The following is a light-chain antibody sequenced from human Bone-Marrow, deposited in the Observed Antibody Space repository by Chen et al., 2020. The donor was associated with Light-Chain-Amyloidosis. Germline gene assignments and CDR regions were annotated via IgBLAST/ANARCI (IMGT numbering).Light chain of an antibody. J-gene: IGLJ3*02. CDR2: DDS. CDR3: QVWDRSSDRPV. V-gene: IGLV3-21*02. CDR1: NIGSTS. Sequence: SSVLTQPYSASVAPGQPATIACGGNNIGSTSVHWYQQTPGQAPLLVVYDDSDRPSGIPERLSGSNSGNTATLTISRVEAGDEADYYCQVWDRSSDRPVFGGGTKLTVL.